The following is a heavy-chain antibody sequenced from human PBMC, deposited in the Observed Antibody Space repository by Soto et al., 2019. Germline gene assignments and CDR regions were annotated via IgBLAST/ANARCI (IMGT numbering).Heavy chain of an antibody. V-gene: IGHV1-69*02. CDR3: AKSLVFVDHAYMDV. J-gene: IGHJ6*03. D-gene: IGHD2-21*01. Sequence: QVQLVQSGAEVRKPGSSVKVSCEASGGSFISYIFTWVRQAPGQGLEWMGRSIPIQGRADYALKFQDRVTITADRSTQTVYMELRSLRPEDAALYYFAKSLVFVDHAYMDVWRKGTTVPVSS. CDR1: GGSFISYI. CDR2: SIPIQGRA.